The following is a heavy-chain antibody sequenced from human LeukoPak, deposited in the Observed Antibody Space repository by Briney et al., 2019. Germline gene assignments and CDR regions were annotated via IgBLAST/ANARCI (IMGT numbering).Heavy chain of an antibody. V-gene: IGHV1-8*03. J-gene: IGHJ4*02. CDR3: ARGSADGYNGFDY. CDR1: GYTFTIYD. D-gene: IGHD5-24*01. CDR2: MNPNSGNT. Sequence: ASVTVSFTASGYTFTIYDINWVRQATGQGLEWMGWMNPNSGNTGYAQKFQGRVTITRNTSISTAYMELSSLRSEDTAVYYCARGSADGYNGFDYWGQGTLVTVSS.